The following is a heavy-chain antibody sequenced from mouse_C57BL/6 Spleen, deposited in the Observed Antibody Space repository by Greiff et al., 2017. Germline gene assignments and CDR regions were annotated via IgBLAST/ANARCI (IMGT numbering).Heavy chain of an antibody. CDR3: ARYYGGNAMDY. CDR2: IDPEDGET. Sequence: VQLQQSGPELVKPGASVKMSCTASGFKFKDSYMHWVKQRTEQGLAWIGRIDPEDGETKYAAKFQGKATITADTSSNTAYLQLSSLTSEDTAVYYCARYYGGNAMDYWGQGTSVTVSS. CDR1: GFKFKDSY. J-gene: IGHJ4*01. V-gene: IGHV14-2*01. D-gene: IGHD2-1*01.